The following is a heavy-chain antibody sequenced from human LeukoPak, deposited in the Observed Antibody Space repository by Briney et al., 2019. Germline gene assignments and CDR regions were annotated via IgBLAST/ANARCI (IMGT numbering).Heavy chain of an antibody. J-gene: IGHJ6*03. D-gene: IGHD6-13*01. V-gene: IGHV3-30-3*01. CDR2: MSYDGSNK. CDR3: ARDRGSSWAYYYYMDV. Sequence: GGSLRLSCAASRFTFSSFSMHWVRQAPGKGLEWVAVMSYDGSNKNYADSVKGRFTISRDNSKNTLYLLMNSLRVEDTAVYYCARDRGSSWAYYYYMDVWGKGTPVTVSS. CDR1: RFTFSSFS.